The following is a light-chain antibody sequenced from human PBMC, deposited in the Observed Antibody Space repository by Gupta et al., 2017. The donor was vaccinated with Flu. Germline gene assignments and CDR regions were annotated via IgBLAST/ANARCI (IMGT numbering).Light chain of an antibody. CDR1: QDVSVW. CDR2: AAS. CDR3: LKTDDLTYT. Sequence: IQMTQSPSFLSAAVGDRVTRTCRASQDVSVWLAGYQQKSGEDPKLLVFAASSLQSGVPSRVSGHGSGTDFTLSIEGLEREDDEMSDCLKTDDLTYTFGQGTKLEV. J-gene: IGKJ2*01. V-gene: IGKV1-12*01.